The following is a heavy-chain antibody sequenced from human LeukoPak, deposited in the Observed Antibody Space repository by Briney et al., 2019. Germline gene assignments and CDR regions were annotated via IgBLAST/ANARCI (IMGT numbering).Heavy chain of an antibody. CDR1: TFIFSDYA. CDR3: TRDQRKYCSRTTCFVFDI. Sequence: GGSLRLSCAASTFIFSDYAMTWVRQAPGKGLEWVSTISGGGDATYYAHSVKGRFAVSRDNSKKTLYLQLNSLRAEDTAVYYCTRDQRKYCSRTTCFVFDIWGQGAVVSVSS. D-gene: IGHD2-2*01. V-gene: IGHV3-23*01. CDR2: ISGGGDAT. J-gene: IGHJ3*02.